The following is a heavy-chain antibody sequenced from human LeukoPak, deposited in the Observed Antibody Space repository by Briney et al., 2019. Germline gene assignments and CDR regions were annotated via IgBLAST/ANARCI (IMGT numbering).Heavy chain of an antibody. Sequence: ASVKVSCKASGYTFTDYYIHWVRQAPGQGLAWMGWFNPNSGGTEYAQKFQGRVTMTRDTSISTAYLELNRLRSDDTAVYYCARVKLGSSGWYYWGQGTLVTVSS. D-gene: IGHD6-19*01. CDR2: FNPNSGGT. J-gene: IGHJ4*02. CDR3: ARVKLGSSGWYY. CDR1: GYTFTDYY. V-gene: IGHV1-2*02.